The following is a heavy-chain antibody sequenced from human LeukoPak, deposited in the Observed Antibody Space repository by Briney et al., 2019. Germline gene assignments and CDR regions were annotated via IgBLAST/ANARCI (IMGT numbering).Heavy chain of an antibody. V-gene: IGHV4-30-4*08. CDR3: ARCLLSPSQQLAP. D-gene: IGHD6-13*01. CDR2: IYYSGST. Sequence: SETLSLTCTVSGGSISSGDYYWSWIRQPPGKGLEWIGYIYYSGSTYYNPSLKSRVTISVDTSKNQFSLKLSSVTAADTAVYYCARCLLSPSQQLAPWGQGTLVTVSS. CDR1: GGSISSGDYY. J-gene: IGHJ5*02.